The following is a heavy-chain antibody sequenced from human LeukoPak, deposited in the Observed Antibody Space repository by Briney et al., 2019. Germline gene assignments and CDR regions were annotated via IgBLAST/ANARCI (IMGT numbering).Heavy chain of an antibody. CDR2: IYYSGST. J-gene: IGHJ4*02. V-gene: IGHV4-59*05. CDR3: ARHRTYCSSTSCYSIKYFDY. CDR1: GGSISSYY. Sequence: PSETLSLTCSVSGGSISSYYWSWIRQPPGKGLEWIGSIYYSGSTYYNPSLKSRVTISVDTSKNQFSLKLSSVTAADTAVYYCARHRTYCSSTSCYSIKYFDYWGQGTLVTVSS. D-gene: IGHD2-2*01.